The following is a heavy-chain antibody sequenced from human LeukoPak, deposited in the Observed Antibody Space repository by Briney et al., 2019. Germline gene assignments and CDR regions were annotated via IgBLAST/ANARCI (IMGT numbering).Heavy chain of an antibody. D-gene: IGHD5-18*01. CDR2: IYHSGST. V-gene: IGHV4-38-2*02. CDR3: ARGHKYRSGYTVTELGAGYFDS. CDR1: GYSINSGYF. Sequence: SETLSLTCTVSGYSINSGYFWGWIRQPPGKGLEWIGSIYHSGSTYYNPSLKSRVTISVDTSKNQFSLRLNSVTAADTAVYYCARGHKYRSGYTVTELGAGYFDSWGQGTLVTVSS. J-gene: IGHJ4*02.